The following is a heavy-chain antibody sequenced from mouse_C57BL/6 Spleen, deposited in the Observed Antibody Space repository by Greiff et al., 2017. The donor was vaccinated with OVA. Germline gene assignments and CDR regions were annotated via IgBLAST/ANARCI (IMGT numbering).Heavy chain of an antibody. CDR1: GYAFSSSW. J-gene: IGHJ1*03. Sequence: QVQLQQSGPELVKPGASVKISCKASGYAFSSSWMNWVKQRPGKGLEWIGRIYPGDGDTNYNGKFKGKATLTADKSSSTAYMQLSSLTSEDSAVYFCARYCYGSADIEVWGTGTTVTVSS. D-gene: IGHD1-1*01. V-gene: IGHV1-82*01. CDR3: ARYCYGSADIEV. CDR2: IYPGDGDT.